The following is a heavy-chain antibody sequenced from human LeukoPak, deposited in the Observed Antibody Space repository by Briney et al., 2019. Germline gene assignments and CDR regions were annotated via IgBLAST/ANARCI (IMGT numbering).Heavy chain of an antibody. CDR1: GGSISGYF. V-gene: IGHV4-59*08. D-gene: IGHD5-12*01. Sequence: PSETLSLTCTVSGGSISGYFWSWIRQPPGKGLEYIGYTYYSGNTNYSPSLKSRAAISVDTSKNQFSLKLSSVTAADTAVYYCGATNSGYDSIDYWGQGTLVTVSS. CDR3: GATNSGYDSIDY. CDR2: TYYSGNT. J-gene: IGHJ4*02.